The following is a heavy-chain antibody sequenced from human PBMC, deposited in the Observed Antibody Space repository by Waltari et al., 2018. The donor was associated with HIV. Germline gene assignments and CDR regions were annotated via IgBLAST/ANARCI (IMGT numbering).Heavy chain of an antibody. J-gene: IGHJ5*02. D-gene: IGHD6-19*01. Sequence: EVQLVESGGGLVQPGGSLRLSCAASGFTFSRDSMNWVRQAPGKGLDWVSYISSSSSTIYYADSVKGRFTISRDNAKNSLYLQMNSLRDEDTAVYYCARDRTAVATSAPRGFDPWGQGTLVTVSS. CDR3: ARDRTAVATSAPRGFDP. CDR2: ISSSSSTI. CDR1: GFTFSRDS. V-gene: IGHV3-48*02.